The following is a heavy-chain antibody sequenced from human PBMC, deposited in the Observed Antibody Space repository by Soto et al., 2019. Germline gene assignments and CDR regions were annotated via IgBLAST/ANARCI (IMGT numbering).Heavy chain of an antibody. CDR2: IIPAIGKP. Sequence: QVQLVQSGAEMKKPGSSVKVSCKSSGGIFSNDPISWVRQAPGQGLEWMGGIIPAIGKPDYAQKYQDRVTIAADESTSTAYMELTNLVSQDTAVYYCATGEWDLPHFWGQGTLVTVSS. D-gene: IGHD1-26*01. J-gene: IGHJ4*02. CDR3: ATGEWDLPHF. V-gene: IGHV1-69*01. CDR1: GGIFSNDP.